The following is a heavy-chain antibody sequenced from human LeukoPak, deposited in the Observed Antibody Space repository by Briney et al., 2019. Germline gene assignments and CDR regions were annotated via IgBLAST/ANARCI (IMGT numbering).Heavy chain of an antibody. CDR1: GFTFSSYS. J-gene: IGHJ4*02. V-gene: IGHV3-48*01. CDR3: ASPFDY. CDR2: IDSSSSTI. Sequence: GGSLRLSSTPSGFTFSSYSMNWVRQAPGKGLEWVSYIDSSSSTIYYADSVKGRFTISRDNAKNSLYLQMNSLRAEDTAVYYCASPFDYWGQGTLVTVSS.